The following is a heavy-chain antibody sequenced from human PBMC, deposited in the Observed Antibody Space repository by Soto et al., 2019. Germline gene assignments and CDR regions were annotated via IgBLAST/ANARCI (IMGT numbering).Heavy chain of an antibody. CDR1: GGTFSSYS. D-gene: IGHD6-13*01. J-gene: IGHJ4*02. CDR2: ISPRSDAI. V-gene: IGHV3-48*01. Sequence: SGGSLRLSCVVSGGTFSSYSMNWVRQAPGKGLEWVSYISPRSDAIYYADSVKGRFTISRNNAIDSLYLQMSSLRAEDTAVYYCAGTLYHFDYWGQGALVTVSS. CDR3: AGTLYHFDY.